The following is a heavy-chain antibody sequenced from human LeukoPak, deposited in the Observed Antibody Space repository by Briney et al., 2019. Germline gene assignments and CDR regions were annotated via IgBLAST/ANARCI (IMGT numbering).Heavy chain of an antibody. CDR1: GGTFSSYA. D-gene: IGHD1-26*01. V-gene: IGHV1-69*05. Sequence: SVKVSCKASGGTFSSYAISWVRQAPGQGLEWMGGIIPIFGTANYAQKFQGRVTITTDESTSTAYMELSSLRSEDTAVYYCASSVVGATGSDLYFDYWGQGTPVTVSS. J-gene: IGHJ4*02. CDR2: IIPIFGTA. CDR3: ASSVVGATGSDLYFDY.